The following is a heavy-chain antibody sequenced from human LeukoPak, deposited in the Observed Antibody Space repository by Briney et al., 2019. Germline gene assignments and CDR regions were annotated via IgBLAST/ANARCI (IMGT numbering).Heavy chain of an antibody. V-gene: IGHV3-74*01. CDR1: GFTLSSYW. D-gene: IGHD1-1*01. CDR3: AGNGLEYTYGPSEY. CDR2: INSDGSSK. Sequence: GGALRLSCAASGFTLSSYWMHWLRQAPGKGLAWVSRINSDGSSKNYADSVKGRFTISRDTAKNTLYLQMNSLRAEDTAVYYCAGNGLEYTYGPSEYWGQGTLVTVSS. J-gene: IGHJ4*02.